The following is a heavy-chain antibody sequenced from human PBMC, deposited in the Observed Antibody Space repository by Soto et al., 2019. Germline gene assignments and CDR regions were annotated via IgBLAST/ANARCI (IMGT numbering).Heavy chain of an antibody. CDR1: GGSISSSSYY. CDR2: IYYSGST. CDR3: ARLPYGGNFFDY. D-gene: IGHD4-17*01. Sequence: QLQLQESGPGLVKPSETLSLTCTVSGGSISSSSYYWGWIRQPPGKGLEWIGSIYYSGSTYYNPSLKSRVTISVDTSKNQFSLKLSSVTAADTAVYYCARLPYGGNFFDYWGQGTLVTVSS. J-gene: IGHJ4*02. V-gene: IGHV4-39*01.